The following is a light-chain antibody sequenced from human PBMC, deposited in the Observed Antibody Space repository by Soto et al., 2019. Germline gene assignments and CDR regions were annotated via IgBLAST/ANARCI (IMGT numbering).Light chain of an antibody. CDR1: QEISSW. CDR3: QQAYSFPFT. Sequence: DIQMTQSPSSVSASVEDRVTIPCRGSQEISSWVAWFQQKPGKAPKLLVFAASSLPRGVPSRFSGSESGADFTLTISSLQPEDFATYYCQQAYSFPFTFGPGTKVDF. J-gene: IGKJ3*01. CDR2: AAS. V-gene: IGKV1-12*01.